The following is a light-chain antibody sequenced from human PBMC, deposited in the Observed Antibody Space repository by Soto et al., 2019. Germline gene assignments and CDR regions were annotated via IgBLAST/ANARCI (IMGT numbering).Light chain of an antibody. CDR1: QSISNW. CDR3: QQYHTYWT. J-gene: IGKJ1*01. Sequence: DIQMTQSPSTLSASVGDRVSITCRASQSISNWLAWYQQKPGKAPKLLIYKTSSLESGVPSRFSGSGSGTEFTLTISSLQPDDFATYYCQQYHTYWTFAQGTKVDVK. V-gene: IGKV1-5*03. CDR2: KTS.